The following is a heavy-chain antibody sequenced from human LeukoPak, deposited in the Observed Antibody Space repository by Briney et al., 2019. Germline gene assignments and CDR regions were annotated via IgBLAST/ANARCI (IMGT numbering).Heavy chain of an antibody. V-gene: IGHV1-46*01. CDR3: ARDRPIVATPRNWFDP. Sequence: VASVKVSCKASGYTFTSYYMHWVRQAPGQGLEWMGIINPSGGSTSYAQKFQGRVTMTRDTSISTAYMELSRLRSDDTAVYYCARDRPIVATPRNWFDPWGQGTLVTVSS. CDR1: GYTFTSYY. J-gene: IGHJ5*02. D-gene: IGHD5-12*01. CDR2: INPSGGST.